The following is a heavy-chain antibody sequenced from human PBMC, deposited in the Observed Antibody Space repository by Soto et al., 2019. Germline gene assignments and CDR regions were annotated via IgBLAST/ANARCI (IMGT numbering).Heavy chain of an antibody. CDR1: GFTFNSYW. D-gene: IGHD3-3*02. V-gene: IGHV3-74*01. CDR3: ATVATHSYNWIDP. Sequence: EVQLVESGGGLVQPGGSLRLSCAASGFTFNSYWMHWVRQAPGKGLVWVSRINADGSTTTYAESVKGRFTISRDNAKNTLYLQMKSLRAEDTAVYFCATVATHSYNWIDPWGQGTLVTISS. CDR2: INADGSTT. J-gene: IGHJ5*02.